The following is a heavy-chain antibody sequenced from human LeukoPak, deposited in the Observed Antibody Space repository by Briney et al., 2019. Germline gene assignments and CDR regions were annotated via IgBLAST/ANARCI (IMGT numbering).Heavy chain of an antibody. CDR1: GFTFSHYY. V-gene: IGHV3-64*01. CDR3: ARDPSVGGFSGSELDF. D-gene: IGHD3-16*01. Sequence: AGGSLRLSCAGSGFTFSHYYMNWVRQAPGKGLEYVSAISYNGDETYYGKSVKGRFTISRDNSKKTLYLQMGSLRAEDTAVYYCARDPSVGGFSGSELDFWGQGTLVTVSS. CDR2: ISYNGDET. J-gene: IGHJ4*02.